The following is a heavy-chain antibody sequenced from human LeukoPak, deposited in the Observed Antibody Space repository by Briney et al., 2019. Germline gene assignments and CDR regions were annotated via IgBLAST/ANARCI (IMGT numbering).Heavy chain of an antibody. D-gene: IGHD5-18*01. CDR2: INYSGST. Sequence: PSVTLSLTCTVSGGSISSSRYSWGWIRQPPGKGVEWIGTINYSGSTYYNPSLKSRVTLSVDTSKNQFSLRLSSVTAADTAVYYCARVGFGGYSYGYVDFWGQGTLVTVSS. V-gene: IGHV4-39*02. J-gene: IGHJ4*02. CDR1: GGSISSSRYS. CDR3: ARVGFGGYSYGYVDF.